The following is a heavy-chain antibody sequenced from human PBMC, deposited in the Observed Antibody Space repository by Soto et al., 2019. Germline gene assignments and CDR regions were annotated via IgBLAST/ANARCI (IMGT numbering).Heavy chain of an antibody. D-gene: IGHD3-3*01. J-gene: IGHJ4*02. CDR1: GFTFGSYA. V-gene: IGHV3-30-3*01. Sequence: GGSLRLSCGASGFTFGSYAGHWVRQAPGKGLEWVAVIPYDGSNKYYADSVKGRFTISRDNSKNTLYLQMNSLRAEDTAVYYCARSLEWLPYFDYWGQGTLVTVSS. CDR2: IPYDGSNK. CDR3: ARSLEWLPYFDY.